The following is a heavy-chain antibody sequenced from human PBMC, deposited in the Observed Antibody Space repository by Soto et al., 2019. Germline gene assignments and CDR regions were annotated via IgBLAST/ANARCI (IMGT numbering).Heavy chain of an antibody. V-gene: IGHV4-4*02. CDR1: GGSISSSNW. Sequence: SETLSLTCAVSGGSISSSNWWSWVRQPPGKGLEWIGEIYHSGSTNYNPSLKSRVTISVDTSKNHFSLKLSSVTAADTAVYYCARVRVLYYMDVWGTGTTVTVSS. J-gene: IGHJ6*03. CDR3: ARVRVLYYMDV. CDR2: IYHSGST.